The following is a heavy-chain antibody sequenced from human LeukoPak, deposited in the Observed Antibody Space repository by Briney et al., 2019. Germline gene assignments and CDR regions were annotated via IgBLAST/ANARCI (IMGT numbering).Heavy chain of an antibody. D-gene: IGHD1-26*01. CDR1: GGSFSGYY. J-gene: IGHJ4*02. Sequence: SETLSLTCAVYGGSFSGYYWSWIRQPPGKGLEWIGYIYYSGSTNYNPSLKSRVTISVDTSKNQFSLKLSSVTAADTAVYYCARATGRYSLDYWGQGTLVTVSS. CDR3: ARATGRYSLDY. CDR2: IYYSGST. V-gene: IGHV4-59*01.